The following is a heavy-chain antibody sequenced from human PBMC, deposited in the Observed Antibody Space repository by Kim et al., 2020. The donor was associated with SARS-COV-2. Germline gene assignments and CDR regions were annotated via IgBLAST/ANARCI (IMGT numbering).Heavy chain of an antibody. Sequence: EGSGEYYVGPWKGRFTISREHAKKPLYVQMNSLRAEDTAVYYCARGGHYWGQGTLVTVSS. J-gene: IGHJ4*02. CDR2: EGSGE. CDR3: ARGGHY. V-gene: IGHV3-7*04.